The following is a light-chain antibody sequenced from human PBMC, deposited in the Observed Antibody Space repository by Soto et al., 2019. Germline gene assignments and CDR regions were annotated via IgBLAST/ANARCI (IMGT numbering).Light chain of an antibody. J-gene: IGKJ5*01. CDR2: GAY. V-gene: IGKV1-27*01. Sequence: DIPMTQSPSSLSASVGDTVTITCRASQDIINHLAWYQQRPGKVPNLLIYGAYTLHSGVPSRFRGSGSGTHFTLTISSLQPEDVATYYCQNYHLALGTFGQGTRLEIK. CDR1: QDIINH. CDR3: QNYHLALGT.